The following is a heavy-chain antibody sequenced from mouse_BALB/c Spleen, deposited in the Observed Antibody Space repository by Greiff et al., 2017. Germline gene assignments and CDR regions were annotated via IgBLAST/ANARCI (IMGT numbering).Heavy chain of an antibody. CDR2: IWAGGST. V-gene: IGHV2-2*02. J-gene: IGHJ2*01. CDR1: GFSLTSYG. CDR3: ARWQDGNYEDYFDY. D-gene: IGHD2-1*01. Sequence: VQLQESGPGLVAPSQSLSITCTVSGFSLTSYGVHWVRQPPGKGLEWLGVIWAGGSTDYNAAFISRLSTSKDNSKSQVFFKMNSLQANDTAIYYCARWQDGNYEDYFDYWGQGTTLTVSS.